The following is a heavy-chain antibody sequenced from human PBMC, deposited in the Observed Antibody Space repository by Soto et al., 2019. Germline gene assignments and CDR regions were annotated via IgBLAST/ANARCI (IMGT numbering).Heavy chain of an antibody. CDR2: IIPIFGTA. Sequence: SVKVSCKASGGTFSSYAISWVRHAPGQGLEWMGGIIPIFGTANYAQKFQGRVTITADESTSTAYMELSSLRSEDTAVYYCARGGSPGLYYFDYWGQGTLVTVSS. CDR3: ARGGSPGLYYFDY. J-gene: IGHJ4*02. V-gene: IGHV1-69*13. D-gene: IGHD1-26*01. CDR1: GGTFSSYA.